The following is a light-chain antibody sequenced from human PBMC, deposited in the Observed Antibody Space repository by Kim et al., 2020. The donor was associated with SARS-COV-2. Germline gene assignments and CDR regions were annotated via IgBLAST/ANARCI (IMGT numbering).Light chain of an antibody. CDR3: QSYDDFNRV. CDR2: EDN. J-gene: IGLJ3*02. V-gene: IGLV6-57*01. CDR1: SGNIASSY. Sequence: KTVTISCARSSGNIASSYVQWYQQRPGGSPTTLIYEDNQRTPGVPERFSGSVDSSSNSASLTISGLETEDEADYFCQSYDDFNRVFGGGTQLTVL.